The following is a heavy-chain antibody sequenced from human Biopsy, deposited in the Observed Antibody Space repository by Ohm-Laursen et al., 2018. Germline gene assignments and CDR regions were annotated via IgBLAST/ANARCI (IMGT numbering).Heavy chain of an antibody. Sequence: SLRLSCAASEFNVDRSHMNWVRQAPGKGLEWVSMIHGSGRTDYADSVKGRFTVSRDNSKDTVYPQMNALRVDDTAMYYCAGAGGHSFWGQGALVTVSS. CDR1: EFNVDRSH. V-gene: IGHV3-66*01. CDR2: IHGSGRT. J-gene: IGHJ4*02. D-gene: IGHD3-16*01. CDR3: AGAGGHSF.